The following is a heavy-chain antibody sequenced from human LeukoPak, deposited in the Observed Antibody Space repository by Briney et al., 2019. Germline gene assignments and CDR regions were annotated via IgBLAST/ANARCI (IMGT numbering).Heavy chain of an antibody. CDR1: GYTFTGYY. V-gene: IGHV1-2*02. J-gene: IGHJ6*02. Sequence: GASVKVSCKASGYTFTGYYMHWVRQAPGQGLEWMGWINPNSGGTNYAQKFQGRVTMTRDTSISTAYMELSRLRSDDTAVYYCARSSHSRIAAAGSDYYGMDVWGQGTTATVSS. CDR3: ARSSHSRIAAAGSDYYGMDV. CDR2: INPNSGGT. D-gene: IGHD6-13*01.